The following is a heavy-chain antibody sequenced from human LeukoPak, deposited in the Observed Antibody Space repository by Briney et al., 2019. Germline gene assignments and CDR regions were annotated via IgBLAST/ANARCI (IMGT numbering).Heavy chain of an antibody. J-gene: IGHJ4*02. D-gene: IGHD3-22*01. V-gene: IGHV3-23*01. Sequence: GGSLRLSCAASRFTFSTYGMSWVRQAPGKGLEWVSSISGSGGSTNYADSVKGRFTISRDNSKNTLYLQMNSQRDEDTAVYYCAKSSHYDSSGYYREYYFDFWGQGTLVTVSS. CDR2: ISGSGGST. CDR3: AKSSHYDSSGYYREYYFDF. CDR1: RFTFSTYG.